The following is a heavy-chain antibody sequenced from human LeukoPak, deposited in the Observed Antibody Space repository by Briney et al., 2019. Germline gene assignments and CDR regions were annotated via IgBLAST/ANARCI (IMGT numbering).Heavy chain of an antibody. CDR3: ARVRYGDYVRYFDY. CDR1: GFTFSSYL. CDR2: INSDGSST. Sequence: GGSLRLSCAASGFTFSSYLMHWVRHAPGKGLVWVSRINSDGSSTSYADSVKGRFTISRDNAKNTLYLQMNSLRAEDTAVYYCARVRYGDYVRYFDYWGQGNLVTVSS. J-gene: IGHJ4*02. V-gene: IGHV3-74*01. D-gene: IGHD4-17*01.